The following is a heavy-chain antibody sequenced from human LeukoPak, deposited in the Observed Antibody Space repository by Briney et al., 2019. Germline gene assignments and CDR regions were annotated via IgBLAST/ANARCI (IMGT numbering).Heavy chain of an antibody. D-gene: IGHD2-2*01. V-gene: IGHV1-69*13. CDR3: ARESYCSSTSCYYYGMDV. Sequence: ASVKVSCKASGGTFSSYAISWVRQAPGQGLEWMGGIIPIFGTANYAQKFQGRVTITADESTSTAYMELSSLRSEDTAVYYCARESYCSSTSCYYYGMDVWGQGTTVTVSS. CDR1: GGTFSSYA. CDR2: IIPIFGTA. J-gene: IGHJ6*02.